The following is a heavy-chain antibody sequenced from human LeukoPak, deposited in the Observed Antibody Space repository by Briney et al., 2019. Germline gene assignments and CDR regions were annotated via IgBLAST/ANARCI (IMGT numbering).Heavy chain of an antibody. CDR3: ARGSYGYSYGHGLDY. CDR1: GGSISSYY. V-gene: IGHV4-59*01. Sequence: PSETLSLTCTVSGGSISSYYWSWIRQPPGTGLEWIAYIYYSGTTNYDPSLKSRVTISVDTSKNQLSLKLSSVTAADTAVYYCARGSYGYSYGHGLDYWGQGTLVTVSS. J-gene: IGHJ4*02. D-gene: IGHD5-18*01. CDR2: IYYSGTT.